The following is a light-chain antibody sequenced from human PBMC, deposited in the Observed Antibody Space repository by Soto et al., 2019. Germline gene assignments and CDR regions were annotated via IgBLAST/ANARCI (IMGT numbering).Light chain of an antibody. CDR2: YDD. V-gene: IGLV1-36*01. J-gene: IGLJ2*01. CDR3: AAWDDSLNGVV. Sequence: QSVLTQPPSVSEAPRQRVSISCSGTSSNIGNNAVNWYQHVPGKTPKLLIYYDDMVPSGVSDRFSGSKSGTSASLAISGLQSEDEADYYCAAWDDSLNGVVFGGGTSSPS. CDR1: SSNIGNNA.